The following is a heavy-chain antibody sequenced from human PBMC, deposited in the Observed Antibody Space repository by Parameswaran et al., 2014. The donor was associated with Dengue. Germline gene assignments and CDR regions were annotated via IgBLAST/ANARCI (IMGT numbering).Heavy chain of an antibody. V-gene: IGHV4-34*12. Sequence: RWIRQPPGKGLEWIGEIIHSGSTNYNSSFRSRVTISVDKSKNQFSLKLSSVTAADTAVYYCARDSGIAVAGPRRYFDLWGRGTLVTVSS. J-gene: IGHJ2*01. CDR3: ARDSGIAVAGPRRYFDL. D-gene: IGHD6-19*01. CDR2: IIHSGST.